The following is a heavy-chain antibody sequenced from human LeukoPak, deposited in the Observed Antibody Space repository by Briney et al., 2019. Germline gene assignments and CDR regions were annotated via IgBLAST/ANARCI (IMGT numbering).Heavy chain of an antibody. CDR2: LWKDGSNN. Sequence: LPGGSLRLSCVASGFTFRNYGMHWVRQAPGKGLEWVAVLWKDGSNNFYADSVKGRFRFSRDNSKNTLYLQMNSLRAEDTAVYYCARVGDYYDSSGASDYWGQGTLVTVSS. CDR1: GFTFRNYG. V-gene: IGHV3-33*01. J-gene: IGHJ4*02. D-gene: IGHD3-22*01. CDR3: ARVGDYYDSSGASDY.